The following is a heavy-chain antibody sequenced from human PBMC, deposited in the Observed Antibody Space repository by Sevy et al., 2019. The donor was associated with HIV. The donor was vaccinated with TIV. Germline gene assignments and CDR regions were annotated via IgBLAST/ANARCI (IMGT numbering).Heavy chain of an antibody. D-gene: IGHD2-2*02. CDR3: SGDRAPAAISDAFDI. V-gene: IGHV1-69*13. CDR1: GGNLHNYG. J-gene: IGHJ3*02. CDR2: LIPIFRTS. Sequence: ASVKVSCKASGGNLHNYGINWVRQAPGQGLEWMGGLIPIFRTSTYAQNFRGRITFAADEATSTFYLEMSSLGADDTAVYYCSGDRAPAAISDAFDIWGQGTMVTVSS.